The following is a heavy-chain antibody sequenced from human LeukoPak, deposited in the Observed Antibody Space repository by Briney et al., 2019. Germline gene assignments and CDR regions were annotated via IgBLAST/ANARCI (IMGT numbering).Heavy chain of an antibody. CDR2: IRRITDGGTT. Sequence: GGSLRLSCAASGFTFSNAWMSWIRQAPRKGLEWVGRIRRITDGGTTDYAAPVKGRFTISRDDSKNTLYLQMNSLKTEDAGVYYCATDVSRYPLTWGGFDIWCQGTRVTVSS. V-gene: IGHV3-15*01. D-gene: IGHD7-27*01. CDR1: GFTFSNAW. CDR3: ATDVSRYPLTWGGFDI. J-gene: IGHJ3*02.